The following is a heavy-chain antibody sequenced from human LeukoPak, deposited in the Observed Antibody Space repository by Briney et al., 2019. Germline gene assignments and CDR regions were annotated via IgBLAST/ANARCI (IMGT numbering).Heavy chain of an antibody. J-gene: IGHJ4*02. V-gene: IGHV3-30*02. D-gene: IGHD1-26*01. CDR3: ATQASVTYSFYFDY. CDR2: IQSDGSLT. Sequence: GGSLRLSCAASGLTFSSYGMHWVRQAPGKGPGWVAFIQSDGSLTYYADSVKGRFTISRDNSKNTLFLQMDSLRAEDTAVYYCATQASVTYSFYFDYWGQGTLVTVSS. CDR1: GLTFSSYG.